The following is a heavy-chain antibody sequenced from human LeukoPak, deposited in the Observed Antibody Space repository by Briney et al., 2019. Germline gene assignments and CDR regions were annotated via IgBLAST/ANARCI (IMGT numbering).Heavy chain of an antibody. J-gene: IGHJ5*02. CDR1: GFTFSSYW. Sequence: GGSLRLSCAASGFTFSSYWMHWVRQAPGKGLVWVSRINSDGSSTSYADSVKGRFTISRDNAKNTLYLQMNSLRAVDTAVYYCARGLGYCSGGSCVHWFDPWGQGTLVTVSS. V-gene: IGHV3-74*01. D-gene: IGHD2-15*01. CDR2: INSDGSST. CDR3: ARGLGYCSGGSCVHWFDP.